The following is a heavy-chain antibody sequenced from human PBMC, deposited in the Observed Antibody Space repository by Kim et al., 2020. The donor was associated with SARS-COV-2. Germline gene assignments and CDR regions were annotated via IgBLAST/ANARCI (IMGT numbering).Heavy chain of an antibody. D-gene: IGHD1-26*01. V-gene: IGHV3-23*01. J-gene: IGHJ4*02. CDR3: AKDGPTGASSDY. CDR2: ITNSGDST. CDR1: GFTFSSYT. Sequence: GSLRLSCAASGFTFSSYTMTWVRQAPGKGLEWVSAITNSGDSTYYADFVKGRFTISRDNSENTLYLQMNSLRAEDTAVYYCAKDGPTGASSDYWGQGTLVTVSS.